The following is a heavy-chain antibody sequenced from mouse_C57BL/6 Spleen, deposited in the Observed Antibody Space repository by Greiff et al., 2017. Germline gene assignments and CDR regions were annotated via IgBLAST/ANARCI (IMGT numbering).Heavy chain of an antibody. Sequence: VQLQQSGAELARPGASVKLSCKASGYTFTSYGISWVKQRTGQGLEWIGEIYPRSGNTYYNEKFKGKATLTADKSSSTAYMELRSLTSEDSAVYFFARLEFTTVVATDYWGQGTTLTVSS. V-gene: IGHV1-81*01. CDR3: ARLEFTTVVATDY. D-gene: IGHD1-1*01. CDR2: IYPRSGNT. CDR1: GYTFTSYG. J-gene: IGHJ2*01.